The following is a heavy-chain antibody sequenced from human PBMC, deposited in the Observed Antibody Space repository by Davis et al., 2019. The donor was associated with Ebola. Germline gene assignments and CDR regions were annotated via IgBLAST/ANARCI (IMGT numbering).Heavy chain of an antibody. V-gene: IGHV5-51*01. J-gene: IGHJ4*02. D-gene: IGHD3-10*01. CDR2: IYPGDSDT. CDR3: ARPGYYYGSGSYYRGGFDY. CDR1: GYSFTSYW. Sequence: GGSLRLSCKGSGYSFTSYWIGWVRQMPGKGLEWMGIIYPGDSDTRYSPSFQGQVTISADKSISTAYLQWSSLKASDTAMYYCARPGYYYGSGSYYRGGFDYWGQGTLVTVSS.